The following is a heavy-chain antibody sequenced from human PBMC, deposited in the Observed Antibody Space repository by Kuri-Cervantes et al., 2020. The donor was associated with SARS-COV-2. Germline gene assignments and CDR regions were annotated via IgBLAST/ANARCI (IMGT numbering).Heavy chain of an antibody. CDR2: IKQDRSEK. CDR3: ARANMVRGVMWAFDI. J-gene: IGHJ3*02. D-gene: IGHD3-10*01. Sequence: GESLKISCAASGFTFSSYWMSWVRQSPGKGLEWVAKIKQDRSEKYYVDSVKGRFTISRDNAMNSLYLQMNSLRAEDTAVYYCARANMVRGVMWAFDIWGQGTMVTVSS. V-gene: IGHV3-7*01. CDR1: GFTFSSYW.